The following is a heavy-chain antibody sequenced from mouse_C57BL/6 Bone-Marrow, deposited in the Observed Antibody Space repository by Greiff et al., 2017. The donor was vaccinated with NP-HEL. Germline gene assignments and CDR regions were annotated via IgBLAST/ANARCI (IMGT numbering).Heavy chain of an antibody. CDR1: GYSFTDYN. D-gene: IGHD2-1*01. Sequence: VKPGASVKISCKASGYSFTDYNMNWVKQSNGKSLEWIGVINPNYGTTSYNQKFKGKATLTVDQSSSTAYMQLNSLTSEDSAVYYCAREGIYYGNYAWYFDVWGTGTTVTVSS. CDR3: AREGIYYGNYAWYFDV. V-gene: IGHV1-39*01. CDR2: INPNYGTT. J-gene: IGHJ1*03.